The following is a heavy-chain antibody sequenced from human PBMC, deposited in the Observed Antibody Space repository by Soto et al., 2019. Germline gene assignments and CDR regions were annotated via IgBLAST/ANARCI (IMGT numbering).Heavy chain of an antibody. D-gene: IGHD6-13*01. Sequence: ASVKVSCKASGYTFTIYAMHWVLQAPGQRLEWMGWINAGNGNTKYSQKFQGRVTITRDTSASTAYMELSSLRSEDTAVYYCARGAAARGFDYWGQGTLVTVSS. CDR3: ARGAAARGFDY. CDR2: INAGNGNT. CDR1: GYTFTIYA. J-gene: IGHJ4*02. V-gene: IGHV1-3*01.